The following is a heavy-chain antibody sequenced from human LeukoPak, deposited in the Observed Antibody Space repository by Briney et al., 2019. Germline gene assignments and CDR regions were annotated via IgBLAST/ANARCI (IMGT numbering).Heavy chain of an antibody. D-gene: IGHD3-9*01. Sequence: GGSLRLPCAASGFPFSSRVMSWVRQAPGKGPEWIAYINHNGEAIYYPEFVKGRFIISRDNAKNTLFLQMNDLRDEDTAVYYCARDYDWALDFWGQGTRVTVSS. V-gene: IGHV3-48*02. CDR2: INHNGEAI. CDR1: GFPFSSRV. CDR3: ARDYDWALDF. J-gene: IGHJ4*02.